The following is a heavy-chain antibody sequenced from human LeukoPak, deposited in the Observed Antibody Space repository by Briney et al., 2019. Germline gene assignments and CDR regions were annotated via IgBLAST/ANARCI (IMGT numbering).Heavy chain of an antibody. D-gene: IGHD3-16*01. CDR1: GFTFSTYN. CDR3: ARATIIWGYFDY. CDR2: ITTSSGTT. J-gene: IGHJ4*02. Sequence: GGSLRLSCAASGFTFSTYNMIWVRQAPGKGLEWVSYITTSSGTTYYADSVKGRFTISRDNAKNSLYLQMNSLRAEDTAVYYCARATIIWGYFDYWGQGTLVTVSS. V-gene: IGHV3-48*01.